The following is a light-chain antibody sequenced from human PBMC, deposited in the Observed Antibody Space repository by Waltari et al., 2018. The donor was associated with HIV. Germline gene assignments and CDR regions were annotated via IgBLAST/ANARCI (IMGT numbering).Light chain of an antibody. J-gene: IGLJ3*02. CDR2: EVS. CDR3: SSYAGSNWV. V-gene: IGLV2-8*01. Sequence: QSALTQPPSASGSPGQSVTISCTGTSSDVGGYNYVSWYQQHPGKAPKCIIYEVSKRPSGVPVRFSGSKSGNTASLTVSGLQAEDEADYYCSSYAGSNWVFGGGTKLTVL. CDR1: SSDVGGYNY.